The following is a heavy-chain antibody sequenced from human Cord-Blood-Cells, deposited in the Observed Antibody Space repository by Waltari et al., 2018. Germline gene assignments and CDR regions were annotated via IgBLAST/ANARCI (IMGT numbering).Heavy chain of an antibody. CDR3: AKGNYSGSYFDY. CDR1: GGSFSGYY. V-gene: IGHV4-34*01. J-gene: IGHJ4*02. Sequence: QVQLQQWGAGLLKPSETLSLTCAVYGGSFSGYYWSWIRQPPGKGLEWIGEINHSGRTNYTPSRKSLVTISVDTSKNQFSLKLSSVTAADTAVYYCAKGNYSGSYFDYWGQGTLVTVSS. D-gene: IGHD1-26*01. CDR2: INHSGRT.